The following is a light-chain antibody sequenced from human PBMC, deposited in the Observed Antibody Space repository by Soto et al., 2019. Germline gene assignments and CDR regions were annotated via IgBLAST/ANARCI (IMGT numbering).Light chain of an antibody. V-gene: IGKV3-15*01. J-gene: IGKJ5*01. CDR3: QQYYDWPIT. Sequence: EIVMIQSPSTLSVSPGESVTLSCRASQLFSSNLAWYQHKPGQAPRLLIYGVSTRDTGVPDRFSGSGSGTEFTLTISSLQSEDFAVYYCQQYYDWPITFGQGTRLEIK. CDR2: GVS. CDR1: QLFSSN.